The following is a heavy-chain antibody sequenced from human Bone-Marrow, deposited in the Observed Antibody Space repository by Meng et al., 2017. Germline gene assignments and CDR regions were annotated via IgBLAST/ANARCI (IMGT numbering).Heavy chain of an antibody. D-gene: IGHD1-26*01. CDR2: ISYDGSNK. V-gene: IGHV3-30*01. CDR1: GLHFSSHA. CDR3: ARVGWGY. J-gene: IGHJ4*02. Sequence: GSSDVLSGSYLILTGADSGLHFSSHAMHWGRQAPGKGLEWVEVISYDGSNKYYAQSVKGRFTISRDNSKNTLYLQMNSLRAEDTAVYYCARVGWGYWGQGTLVTVSS.